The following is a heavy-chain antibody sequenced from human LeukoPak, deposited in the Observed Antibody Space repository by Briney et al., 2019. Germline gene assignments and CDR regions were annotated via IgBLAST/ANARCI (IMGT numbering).Heavy chain of an antibody. CDR3: ARVLWFGEAALDY. J-gene: IGHJ4*02. V-gene: IGHV3-7*03. CDR2: IKQDGSEK. Sequence: GGSLRLSCAASGFTFSSYWMSWVRQALGKGLEWVANIKQDGSEKYYVDSVKGRFTISRDNAKNSLYLQMNSLRAEDTAVYYCARVLWFGEAALDYWGQGTLVTVSS. D-gene: IGHD3-10*01. CDR1: GFTFSSYW.